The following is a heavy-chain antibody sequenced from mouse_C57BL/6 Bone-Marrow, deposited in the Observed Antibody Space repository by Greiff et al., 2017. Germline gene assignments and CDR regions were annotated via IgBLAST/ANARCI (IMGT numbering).Heavy chain of an antibody. CDR1: GYTFTSYW. Sequence: VQLQQPGAELVMPGASVKLSCKASGYTFTSYWMHWVKQRPGQGLEWIGEIDPSDSYTNYNQKFKGKSTLTVDKSSCTASMQLSSLTSEDSAVYYCASSYYDYDEYFDVWGTGTTVTVSS. CDR2: IDPSDSYT. D-gene: IGHD2-4*01. CDR3: ASSYYDYDEYFDV. V-gene: IGHV1-69*01. J-gene: IGHJ1*03.